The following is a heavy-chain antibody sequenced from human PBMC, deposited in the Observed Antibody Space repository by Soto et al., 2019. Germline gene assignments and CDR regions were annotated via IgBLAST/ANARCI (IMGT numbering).Heavy chain of an antibody. CDR3: AAAESSWRYYDFWSGYLPDAFDI. D-gene: IGHD3-3*01. J-gene: IGHJ3*02. V-gene: IGHV1-58*02. Sequence: SVKVSCKASGFTFTSSAMQWVRQARGQRLEWIGWIVVGSGNTNYAQKFQERVTITRDMSTSTAYMELSSLRSEDTAVYYCAAAESSWRYYDFWSGYLPDAFDIWGQGTMVTVSS. CDR2: IVVGSGNT. CDR1: GFTFTSSA.